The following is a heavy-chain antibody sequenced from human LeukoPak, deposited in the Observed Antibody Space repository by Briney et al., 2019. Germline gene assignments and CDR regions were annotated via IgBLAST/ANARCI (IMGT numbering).Heavy chain of an antibody. CDR1: LGLFNSYA. J-gene: IGHJ4*02. V-gene: IGHV1-69*13. Sequence: SSDNVPCKPSLGLFNSYAIRLVLHPPAPGHESRGDFIPLFGTANYAQKFQGRVTITADESTSTAYMELSSLRSEDTAVYYCATHRGRYCSSTSCYVVDYWGQGTLVTVSS. CDR3: ATHRGRYCSSTSCYVVDY. D-gene: IGHD2-2*01. CDR2: FIPLFGTA.